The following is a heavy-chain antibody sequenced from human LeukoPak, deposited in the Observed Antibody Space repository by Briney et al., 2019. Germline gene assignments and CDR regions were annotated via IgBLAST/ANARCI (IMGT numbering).Heavy chain of an antibody. CDR1: GGSFSGYY. Sequence: SETLSLTCAVYGGSFSGYYWSWIRQPPGKGLEWIGEINHSGSTNYNPSLKSRVTISVDTSKNQFSLKLSSVTAADTAVYYCAGGPKRYCSSTSCYGGYYYGMDVWGKGTTVTVSS. V-gene: IGHV4-34*01. CDR3: AGGPKRYCSSTSCYGGYYYGMDV. CDR2: INHSGST. J-gene: IGHJ6*04. D-gene: IGHD2-2*01.